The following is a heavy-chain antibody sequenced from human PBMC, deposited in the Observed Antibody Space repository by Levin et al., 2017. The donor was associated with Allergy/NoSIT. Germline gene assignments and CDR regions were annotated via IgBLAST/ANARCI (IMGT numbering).Heavy chain of an antibody. D-gene: IGHD5-12*01. CDR3: ARGFSGYDFVYMDV. CDR2: ISSNGGST. CDR1: GFTFRSYA. V-gene: IGHV3-64*02. Sequence: LSLTCAASGFTFRSYAMHWVRQAPGKGLEYVSAISSNGGSTYYADSVKGRFTISRDNSKNTLYLQMGSLRAEDMAVYYCARGFSGYDFVYMDVWGKGTTVTVSS. J-gene: IGHJ6*03.